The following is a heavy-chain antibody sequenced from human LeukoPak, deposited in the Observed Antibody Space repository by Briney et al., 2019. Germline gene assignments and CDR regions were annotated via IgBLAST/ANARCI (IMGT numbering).Heavy chain of an antibody. J-gene: IGHJ5*02. CDR2: IYYSGST. D-gene: IGHD6-6*01. Sequence: SETLSLTCTVSGGSISSYYWNWIRQPPGKGLEWIGYIYYSGSTNYNPSLKSRVTISVDTSKNQFSLKLSSVTAADTAVYYCARNRGSSRAEFDPWGQGTLVTVSS. V-gene: IGHV4-59*08. CDR1: GGSISSYY. CDR3: ARNRGSSRAEFDP.